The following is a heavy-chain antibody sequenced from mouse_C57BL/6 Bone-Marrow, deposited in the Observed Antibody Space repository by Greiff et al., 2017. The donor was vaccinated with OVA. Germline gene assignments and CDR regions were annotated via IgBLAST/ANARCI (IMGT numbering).Heavy chain of an antibody. CDR1: GYTFTSYW. CDR3: ARHYYGSSYEWYFDV. D-gene: IGHD1-1*01. Sequence: VKLVESGAELVKPGDSVKLSCKASGYTFTSYWMQWVKQRPGQGLEWIGEIDPSDSYTNYNQKFKGKATLTVDTSSSTAYMQLSSLTSEDSAVYYCARHYYGSSYEWYFDVWGTGTTVTVSS. J-gene: IGHJ1*03. CDR2: IDPSDSYT. V-gene: IGHV1-50*01.